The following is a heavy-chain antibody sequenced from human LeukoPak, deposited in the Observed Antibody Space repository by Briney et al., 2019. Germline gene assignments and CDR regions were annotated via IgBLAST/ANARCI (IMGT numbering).Heavy chain of an antibody. V-gene: IGHV1-69*16. D-gene: IGHD3-22*01. CDR2: IIPILGTA. CDR1: GGTFSSYT. Sequence: ASVKVSCKASGGTFSSYTISWVRQAPGQGLEWMGRIIPILGTANYAQKFQGRVTITTDESTSTAYMELSSLRSEDTAVYYCGGTYYYDSSGYLPDYWGQGTLVTVSS. J-gene: IGHJ4*02. CDR3: GGTYYYDSSGYLPDY.